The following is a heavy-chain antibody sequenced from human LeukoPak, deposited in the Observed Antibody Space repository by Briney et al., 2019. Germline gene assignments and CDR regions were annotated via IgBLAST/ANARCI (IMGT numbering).Heavy chain of an antibody. CDR2: IYHSGST. J-gene: IGHJ4*02. D-gene: IGHD3-10*01. Sequence: SETLSLTCSVSGGSISSSSYYWGWIRQPPGKGLEWIGYIYHSGSTYYNPSLKSRVTISVDRSKNQFSLKLSSVTAAETAVYYCARGKVWGYYYGSGSPFDYWGQGTLVTVSS. V-gene: IGHV4-39*07. CDR3: ARGKVWGYYYGSGSPFDY. CDR1: GGSISSSSYY.